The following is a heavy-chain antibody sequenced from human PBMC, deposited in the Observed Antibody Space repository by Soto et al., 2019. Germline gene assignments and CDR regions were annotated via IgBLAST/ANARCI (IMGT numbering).Heavy chain of an antibody. CDR2: IYSGGST. CDR1: GFTVSSNY. D-gene: IGHD3-10*01. J-gene: IGHJ4*02. V-gene: IGHV3-53*01. CDR3: ARDRHSYGSGSYYFDY. Sequence: GGSLRLSCAASGFTVSSNYMSWVRQAPGKGLEWVSVIYSGGSTYYADSVKGRFTISRDNSKNTLYLQMNSLRAEDTAVYYCARDRHSYGSGSYYFDYWGQGTLVTVSS.